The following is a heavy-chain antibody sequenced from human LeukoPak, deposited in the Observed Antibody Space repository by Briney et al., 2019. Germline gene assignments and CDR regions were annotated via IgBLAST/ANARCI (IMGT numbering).Heavy chain of an antibody. J-gene: IGHJ5*02. Sequence: PSETLSLTCTVSGGSVSSGSYYWSWIRQPPGKGLEWIGYIYYSGSTNYNPSLKSRVTISVDTSKNQFSLKLSSVTAADTAVYYCARGKGYCSSTSCSNNWFDPWGQGTLVTVSS. CDR1: GGSVSSGSYY. V-gene: IGHV4-61*01. CDR2: IYYSGST. CDR3: ARGKGYCSSTSCSNNWFDP. D-gene: IGHD2-2*01.